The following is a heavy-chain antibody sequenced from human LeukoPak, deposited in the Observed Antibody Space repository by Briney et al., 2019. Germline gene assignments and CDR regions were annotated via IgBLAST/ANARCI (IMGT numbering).Heavy chain of an antibody. Sequence: SETLSLTCTVPGGSISSSSYYWGWIRQPPGKGLEWIGSIYYSGSTYYNPSLKSRVTISVDTSKNQFSLKLSSVTAADTAVYYCASPLWFGELLSPFDYWAREPWSPSPQ. V-gene: IGHV4-39*01. CDR2: IYYSGST. D-gene: IGHD3-10*01. CDR1: GGSISSSSYY. J-gene: IGHJ4*02. CDR3: ASPLWFGELLSPFDY.